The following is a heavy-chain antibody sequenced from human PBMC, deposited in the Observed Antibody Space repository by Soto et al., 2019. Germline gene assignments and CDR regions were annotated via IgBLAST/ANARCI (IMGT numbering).Heavy chain of an antibody. Sequence: SDTLSLTCTVSGGSISSYYWSWIRQPPGKGLEWIGYIYYSGSTNYNPSLKSRVTISVDTSKNQFSLKLSSVTAADTAVYYCARLLWSNSNWFDPWGQGTLVTVSS. J-gene: IGHJ5*02. V-gene: IGHV4-59*08. CDR1: GGSISSYY. D-gene: IGHD3-10*01. CDR3: ARLLWSNSNWFDP. CDR2: IYYSGST.